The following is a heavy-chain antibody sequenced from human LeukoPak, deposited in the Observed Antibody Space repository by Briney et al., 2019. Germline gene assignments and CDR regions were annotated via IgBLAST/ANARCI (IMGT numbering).Heavy chain of an antibody. CDR1: GGSFSGYY. D-gene: IGHD2-2*01. J-gene: IGHJ3*02. V-gene: IGHV4-34*01. CDR2: INHSGST. Sequence: MTSETLSLTCAVYGGSFSGYYWSWIRQPPGKGLEWIGEINHSGSTNCNPSLKSRVTISVDTSKNQFSLKLSSVTAADTAVYYCASLWPYQLSAFDIWGQGTMVTVSS. CDR3: ASLWPYQLSAFDI.